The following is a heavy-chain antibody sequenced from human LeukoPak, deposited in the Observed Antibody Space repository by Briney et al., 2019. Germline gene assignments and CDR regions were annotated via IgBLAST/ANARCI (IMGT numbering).Heavy chain of an antibody. V-gene: IGHV3-30*18. CDR2: ISYDGSNK. J-gene: IGHJ4*02. D-gene: IGHD5-18*01. Sequence: GGSLRLSCAAPGFTFSSYGMHWVRQAPGKGLEWVAVISYDGSNKYYADSVKGRFTISRDNSKNTLYLQMNSLRAEDTAVYYCAKDQLIQLWSRGFDYWGQGTLVTVSS. CDR3: AKDQLIQLWSRGFDY. CDR1: GFTFSSYG.